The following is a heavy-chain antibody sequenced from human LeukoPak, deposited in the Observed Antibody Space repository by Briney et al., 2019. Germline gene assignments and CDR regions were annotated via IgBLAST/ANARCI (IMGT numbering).Heavy chain of an antibody. Sequence: PGGSLRLSCAASGFTFDDYGMSWVRQAPGKGLEWVSGIEWNGGSTDYADSVKGRSTISRDNAKNSLYLQMTSLRAEDTALYYCARQNGGEQYGDYGHWGQGILVTVSS. CDR2: IEWNGGST. V-gene: IGHV3-20*04. D-gene: IGHD4-17*01. J-gene: IGHJ4*02. CDR1: GFTFDDYG. CDR3: ARQNGGEQYGDYGH.